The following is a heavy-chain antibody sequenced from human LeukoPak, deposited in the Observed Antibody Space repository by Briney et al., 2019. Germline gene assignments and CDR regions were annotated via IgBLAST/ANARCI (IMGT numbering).Heavy chain of an antibody. CDR3: ARSYSSSSYYGMDV. J-gene: IGHJ6*02. V-gene: IGHV1-8*01. Sequence: ASVTVSCKASGYTFTSYDIDWVRQATGQGLEWMGWMNPNSGNTGYAQKFQGRVTMTRNTSISTAYMELSSLRSEDTAVYYCARSYSSSSYYGMDVWGQGTTVTVSS. D-gene: IGHD6-6*01. CDR2: MNPNSGNT. CDR1: GYTFTSYD.